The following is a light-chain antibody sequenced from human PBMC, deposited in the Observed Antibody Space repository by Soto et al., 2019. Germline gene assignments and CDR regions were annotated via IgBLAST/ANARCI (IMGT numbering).Light chain of an antibody. CDR3: QQRSNWPSIT. CDR1: QSVSRY. V-gene: IGKV3-11*01. CDR2: DAS. Sequence: EIVLTQSPATLSLSPGERATLSCRASQSVSRYLVWYQQKPGQAPRLLIYDASNRATGIPARFSGSGSGTDFTLTISSLEPEDFAVYYCQQRSNWPSITFGQGTRLEIK. J-gene: IGKJ5*01.